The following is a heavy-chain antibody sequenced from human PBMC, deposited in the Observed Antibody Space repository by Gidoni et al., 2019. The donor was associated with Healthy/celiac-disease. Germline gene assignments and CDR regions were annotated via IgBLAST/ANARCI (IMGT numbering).Heavy chain of an antibody. V-gene: IGHV2-70*15. CDR2: IDWDDDK. J-gene: IGHJ6*03. CDR1: GFSLSTSGMC. Sequence: QVTLRESGPALVKPTQTLTLTCTFSGFSLSTSGMCVSWIRQPPGKALEWLARIDWDDDKYYSTSLKTRLTISKDTSKNQVVLTMTNMDPVDTATYYCARMKAAAGRYYYYMDVWGKGTTVTVSS. CDR3: ARMKAAAGRYYYYMDV. D-gene: IGHD6-13*01.